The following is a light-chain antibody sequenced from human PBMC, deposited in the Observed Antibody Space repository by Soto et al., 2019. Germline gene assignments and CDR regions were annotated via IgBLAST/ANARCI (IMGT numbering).Light chain of an antibody. Sequence: DIQMTQSPSTXSASVGDRVTITCRASQTISSWLAWYQQKPGKAPKLLIYKASTLESGVPSRFSGSGSGTEFTLTISSLQPDNFATYYCQEYNSYSLTFGGGTKVDIK. CDR1: QTISSW. CDR3: QEYNSYSLT. V-gene: IGKV1-5*03. CDR2: KAS. J-gene: IGKJ4*01.